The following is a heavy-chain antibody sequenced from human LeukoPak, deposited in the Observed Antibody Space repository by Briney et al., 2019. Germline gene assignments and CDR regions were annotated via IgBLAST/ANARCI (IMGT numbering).Heavy chain of an antibody. J-gene: IGHJ5*02. V-gene: IGHV4-30-4*08. CDR3: ARVRAVAGRSWFDP. CDR1: GGSISSGDYY. CDR2: IYYSGST. D-gene: IGHD6-19*01. Sequence: SQTLSLTCTVSGGSISSGDYYWSWIRQPPGKGLEWIGYIYYSGSTYYNPSLKSRVTISVDTSKNQFSLKLSSVTAADTAVYYCARVRAVAGRSWFDPWGQGTLVTVSS.